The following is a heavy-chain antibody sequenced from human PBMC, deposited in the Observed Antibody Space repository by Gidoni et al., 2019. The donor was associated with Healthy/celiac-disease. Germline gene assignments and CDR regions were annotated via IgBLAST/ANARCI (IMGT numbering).Heavy chain of an antibody. CDR3: ARGTNVYYYYGMDV. CDR1: GGSCSGYY. J-gene: IGHJ6*02. CDR2: INHRGST. V-gene: IGHV4-34*01. Sequence: QVQLQQWGAGLLKPSETLSLTCAVYGGSCSGYYWSWIRQPPGKGLEWIGEINHRGSTNYNPSLKSRVTISVDTSKNQFSLKLSSVTAADTAVYYCARGTNVYYYYGMDVWGQGTTVTVSS.